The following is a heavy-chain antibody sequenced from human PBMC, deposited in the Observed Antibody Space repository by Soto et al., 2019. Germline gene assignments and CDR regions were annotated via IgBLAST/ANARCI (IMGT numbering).Heavy chain of an antibody. V-gene: IGHV3-23*01. CDR1: GFTFSSYA. D-gene: IGHD2-8*01. J-gene: IGHJ6*03. Sequence: GGSLRLSCAASGFTFSSYAMSWVRQAPGKGLEWVSAISGSGGSTYYADSVKGRFTISRDNSKNTLYLQMNSLRAEDTAVYYCANPHAPRVSYYYYMDVWGKGTTVTVSS. CDR3: ANPHAPRVSYYYYMDV. CDR2: ISGSGGST.